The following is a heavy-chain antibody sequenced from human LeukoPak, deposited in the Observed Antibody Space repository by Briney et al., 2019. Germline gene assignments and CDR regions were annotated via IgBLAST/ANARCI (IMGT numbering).Heavy chain of an antibody. V-gene: IGHV3-30*18. Sequence: GGSLRLSCAASGFTSSSYGMHWVRQAPGKGLEWVAVISYDGSNKYYADSVKGRFTISRDNSKNTLYLQMNSLRAEDTAVYYCAKGRGGVISYWGQGTLVTVSS. CDR2: ISYDGSNK. CDR3: AKGRGGVISY. D-gene: IGHD3-22*01. J-gene: IGHJ4*02. CDR1: GFTSSSYG.